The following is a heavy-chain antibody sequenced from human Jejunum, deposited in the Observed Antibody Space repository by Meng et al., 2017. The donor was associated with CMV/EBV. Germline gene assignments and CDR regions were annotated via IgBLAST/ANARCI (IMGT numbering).Heavy chain of an antibody. V-gene: IGHV3-53*01. J-gene: IGHJ4*02. D-gene: IGHD4-11*01. CDR2: IRTDGST. CDR1: VFSVTSNY. Sequence: ASVFSVTSNYMTWFRQAPGKGLEWLSFIRTDGSTTYTASVQGRFTISRDNSKNTVYLQMNSLRAEDTALYYCARACRQVSNCYLDSWGQGTQVTVSS. CDR3: ARACRQVSNCYLDS.